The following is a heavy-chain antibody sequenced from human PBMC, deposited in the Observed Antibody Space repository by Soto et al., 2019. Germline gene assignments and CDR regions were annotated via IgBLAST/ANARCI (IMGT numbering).Heavy chain of an antibody. V-gene: IGHV4-30-4*01. CDR2: IYYSGST. CDR3: ARSQSTVTYRYYYYGMDV. CDR1: GGSISSGDYY. Sequence: TSETLSLTCTVSGGSISSGDYYWSWIRQPPGKGLEWIGYIYYSGSTYYNPSLKSRVTISVDTSKNQFSLKLSSVTAADTAVYYCARSQSTVTYRYYYYGMDVWGQGTTVTVSS. D-gene: IGHD4-17*01. J-gene: IGHJ6*02.